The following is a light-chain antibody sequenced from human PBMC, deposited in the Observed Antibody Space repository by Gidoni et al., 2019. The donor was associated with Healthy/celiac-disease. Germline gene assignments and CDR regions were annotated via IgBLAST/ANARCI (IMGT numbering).Light chain of an antibody. J-gene: IGKJ3*01. CDR2: GAS. V-gene: IGKV3-20*01. Sequence: EIVLTQSPGTLSLSPGERATLSCRASQSVSSSYLAWYQQKPSQAPRLLIYGASSRATGIPDRFSGSESGTDFTLTISRLEPEDFAVYYCQQYGSSPLTFGHGTKVDIK. CDR1: QSVSSSY. CDR3: QQYGSSPLT.